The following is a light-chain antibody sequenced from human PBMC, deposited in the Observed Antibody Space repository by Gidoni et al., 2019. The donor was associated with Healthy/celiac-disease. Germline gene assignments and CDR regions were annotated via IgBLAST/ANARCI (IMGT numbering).Light chain of an antibody. CDR2: DVS. V-gene: IGLV2-14*01. CDR3: SSYTSSSTYV. Sequence: QSALTQPASVSGSPGQSITISCTGTSSDVGGYNYVSWYQQHPGNAPKLMIYDVSNRPSGVSNRFSGSKSGNTASLTISGLQAEDEADYDCSSYTSSSTYVFGTGTKVTVL. CDR1: SSDVGGYNY. J-gene: IGLJ1*01.